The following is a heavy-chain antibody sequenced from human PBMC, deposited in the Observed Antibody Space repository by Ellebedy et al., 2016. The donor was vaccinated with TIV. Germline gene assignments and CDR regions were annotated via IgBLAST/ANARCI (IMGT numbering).Heavy chain of an antibody. V-gene: IGHV3-21*04. CDR2: ISSSSSYI. CDR3: AKDVGAGGY. CDR1: GFTFSSYS. J-gene: IGHJ4*02. Sequence: GGSLRLXXAASGFTFSSYSMNWVRQAPGKGLEWVSSISSSSSYIYYADSVKGRFNISRDNSKNTLYLQMNSLRAEDTAVYYCAKDVGAGGYWGQGTLVTVSS. D-gene: IGHD1-26*01.